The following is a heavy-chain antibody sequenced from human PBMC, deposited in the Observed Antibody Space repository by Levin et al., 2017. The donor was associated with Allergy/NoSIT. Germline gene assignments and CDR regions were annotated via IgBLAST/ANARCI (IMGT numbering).Heavy chain of an antibody. Sequence: LSLTCAASGFTFSDYFMSWIRQAPGKGPEWIAHISNSATDLYYADSVKGRFTVSRDNAKESLYLHLSSLRAEDTAVYYCARVSQTVAAGMFDYWGQGTLVTVSS. D-gene: IGHD6-13*01. J-gene: IGHJ4*02. CDR1: GFTFSDYF. V-gene: IGHV3-11*01. CDR2: ISNSATDL. CDR3: ARVSQTVAAGMFDY.